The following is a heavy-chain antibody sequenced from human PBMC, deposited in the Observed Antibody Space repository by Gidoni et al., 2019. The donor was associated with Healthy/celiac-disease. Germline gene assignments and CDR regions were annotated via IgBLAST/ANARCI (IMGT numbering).Heavy chain of an antibody. CDR1: GGTFSSYT. CDR3: WIRRGGGLQLAPFDY. Sequence: QVQLVQSGAEVKKPGSSVKVSCKASGGTFSSYTVSWVRPAPGQGLEWMGRIIPILGIENSAQKSQGRVPLTADNTTSTAYMELSSRSSEDTAVYYCWIRRGGGLQLAPFDYWGQGTLVTVSS. CDR2: IIPILGIE. J-gene: IGHJ4*02. V-gene: IGHV1-69*02. D-gene: IGHD5-12*01.